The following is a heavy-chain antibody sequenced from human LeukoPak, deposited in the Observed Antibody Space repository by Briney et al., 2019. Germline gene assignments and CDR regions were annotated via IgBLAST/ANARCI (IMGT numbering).Heavy chain of an antibody. V-gene: IGHV4-59*12. CDR1: GGSISSYY. CDR2: FSYTGST. Sequence: SETLSLTCTVSGGSISSYYWSWIRQPPGKGLEWIGYFSYTGSTNYNPSLRSRVIISVDTSKNQFSLKLSSVTAADTAVYYCASYYYYGSGSFRDAFDIWGQGTMVTVSS. CDR3: ASYYYYGSGSFRDAFDI. D-gene: IGHD3-10*01. J-gene: IGHJ3*02.